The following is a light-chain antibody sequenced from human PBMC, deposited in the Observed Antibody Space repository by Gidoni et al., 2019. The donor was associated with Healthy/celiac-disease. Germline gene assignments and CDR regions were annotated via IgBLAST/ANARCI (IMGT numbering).Light chain of an antibody. CDR1: QSVSSSY. V-gene: IGKV3-20*01. Sequence: EIVLPHSPGTLSLSPGERATLSCRASQSVSSSYLAWYQQKPGQAPRLLIYGASSRATGIPDRFSGSGSGTDFTLTISRLEPEDFAVYYCQQYGSSLLTFGGGTKVEIK. J-gene: IGKJ4*02. CDR3: QQYGSSLLT. CDR2: GAS.